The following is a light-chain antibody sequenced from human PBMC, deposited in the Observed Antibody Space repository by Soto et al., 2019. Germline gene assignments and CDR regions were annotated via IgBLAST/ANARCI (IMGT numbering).Light chain of an antibody. CDR2: EVF. Sequence: DILLTQSPSTLSASVGDRVTISCRASQSINKWLAWYQHKPGKAPNLLIYEVFPLQSGVPSRFSGSGSGTEFTLTISSLRPDDFATYYCQHYSGDRATFGQGTKVEI. CDR3: QHYSGDRAT. V-gene: IGKV1-5*03. J-gene: IGKJ1*01. CDR1: QSINKW.